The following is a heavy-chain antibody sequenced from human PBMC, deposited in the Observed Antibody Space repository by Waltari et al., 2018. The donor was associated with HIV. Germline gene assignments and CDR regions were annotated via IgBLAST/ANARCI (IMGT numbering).Heavy chain of an antibody. D-gene: IGHD6-13*01. J-gene: IGHJ6*02. V-gene: IGHV3-48*01. CDR2: IRSSSSTI. Sequence: EVQLVESGGGLVQPGGSLRLSCAVSGFTFSSYSMNWVRQAPGKGLEGVSYIRSSSSTIYYADSVKGRFTISRDNAKNSLYLQMNSLRAEDTAVYYCARDRGYSSTHYGMDVWGQGTTVTVSS. CDR1: GFTFSSYS. CDR3: ARDRGYSSTHYGMDV.